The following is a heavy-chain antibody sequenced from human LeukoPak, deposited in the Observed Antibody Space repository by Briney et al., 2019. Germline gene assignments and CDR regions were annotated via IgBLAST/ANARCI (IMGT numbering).Heavy chain of an antibody. Sequence: PSETLSLTCSVSGASISSYYWSWIRQPPGKGLEWIGYIYYSGSTNYNPSLKSRVTISVDTSKNQFSLKLSSVTAADTAVYYCARVCGGDCLDAFDIWGQGTMVTVSS. CDR2: IYYSGST. CDR3: ARVCGGDCLDAFDI. D-gene: IGHD2-21*01. V-gene: IGHV4-59*01. J-gene: IGHJ3*02. CDR1: GASISSYY.